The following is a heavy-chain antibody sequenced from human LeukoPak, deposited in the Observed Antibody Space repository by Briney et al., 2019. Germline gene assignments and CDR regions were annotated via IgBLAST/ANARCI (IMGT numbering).Heavy chain of an antibody. Sequence: SETLSLTCAVYGGSFSGYYWSWIRQPPGRGLEWIGEINHSGSTNYNPSLKSRVTISVDTSKNQFSLKLSSVTAADTAVYYCARGKDWFDPWGQGTLVTVSS. J-gene: IGHJ5*02. CDR2: INHSGST. CDR1: GGSFSGYY. CDR3: ARGKDWFDP. V-gene: IGHV4-34*01.